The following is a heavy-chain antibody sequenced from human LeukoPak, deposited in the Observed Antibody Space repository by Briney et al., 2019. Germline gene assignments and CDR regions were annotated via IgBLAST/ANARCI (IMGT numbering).Heavy chain of an antibody. J-gene: IGHJ4*02. D-gene: IGHD1-26*01. V-gene: IGHV3-23*01. CDR1: GFTFSSYA. CDR3: AKGTTSGSYYSYYFDY. CDR2: ISVSGST. Sequence: GGSLRLSCAASGFTFSSYAMSWVRQAPGKGLEWVSAISVSGSTYYADSVKGRFTISRDNSKNTLYLQMNSLRAEDTAVYYCAKGTTSGSYYSYYFDYWGQGTLVTVSS.